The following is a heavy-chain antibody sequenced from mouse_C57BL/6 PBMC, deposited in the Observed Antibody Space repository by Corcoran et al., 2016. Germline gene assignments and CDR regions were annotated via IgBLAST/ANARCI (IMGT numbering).Heavy chain of an antibody. D-gene: IGHD3-2*02. J-gene: IGHJ2*01. CDR2: INPYNGGT. Sequence: EVQLQQSGPVLVKPGASVKMSCKASGYTFTDYYMNWVKQSHGKSLEWIGVINPYNGGTSYNQKFKGKATLTVDKSSSTAYMELNSLTSEDSAVYYCARSRQLRLPLDYWGHGTTLTVSS. CDR1: GYTFTDYY. CDR3: ARSRQLRLPLDY. V-gene: IGHV1-19*01.